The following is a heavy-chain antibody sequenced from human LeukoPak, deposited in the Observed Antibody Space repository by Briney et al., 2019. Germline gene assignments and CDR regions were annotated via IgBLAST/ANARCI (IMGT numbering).Heavy chain of an antibody. CDR2: IYYSGST. J-gene: IGHJ3*02. CDR3: ARLLLLDAFDI. V-gene: IGHV4-59*08. Sequence: SETLSLTCTVSGGSLSSYYWSWVRQPPGKGLEWIGYIYYSGSTYYNPSLKSRVTISVDTSKNQFSLKLSAVTAADTAVYYCARLLLLDAFDIWGQGTMVTVSS. CDR1: GGSLSSYY. D-gene: IGHD2-15*01.